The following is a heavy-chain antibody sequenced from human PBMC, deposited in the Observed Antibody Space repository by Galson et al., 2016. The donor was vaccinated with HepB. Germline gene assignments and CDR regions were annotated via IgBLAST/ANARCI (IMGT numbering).Heavy chain of an antibody. D-gene: IGHD4-17*01. V-gene: IGHV3-48*02. CDR2: ISSSSSTI. Sequence: SLRLSCAASGFTFSNYNMNWVRQAPGKGLEWVSYISSSSSTIYYADSVPGRFTISRDNAKNSLSLQMNSLRDEDTAVYYCARVGPQLDDDYSYWYFDLWGRGTLVTVAS. CDR1: GFTFSNYN. J-gene: IGHJ2*01. CDR3: ARVGPQLDDDYSYWYFDL.